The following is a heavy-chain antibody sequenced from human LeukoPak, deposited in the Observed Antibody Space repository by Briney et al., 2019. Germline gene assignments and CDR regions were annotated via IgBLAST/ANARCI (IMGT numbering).Heavy chain of an antibody. J-gene: IGHJ4*02. V-gene: IGHV3-33*06. CDR1: GFTLSGSA. CDR3: AKGGSAAGLRPLPVLDY. CDR2: IWYGGSNK. D-gene: IGHD6-13*01. Sequence: QSGGSLRLSCAASGFTLSGSAMHWVRQAPGKGLEWVAVIWYGGSNKYYADSVKGRFTISRDNSKNTLYLQMNSLRAEDTAVYYCAKGGSAAGLRPLPVLDYWGQGTLVTVSS.